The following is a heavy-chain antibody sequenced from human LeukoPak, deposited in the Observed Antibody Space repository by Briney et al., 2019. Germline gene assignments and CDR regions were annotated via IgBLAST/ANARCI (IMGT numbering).Heavy chain of an antibody. CDR2: ISSNSGNL. CDR3: VKDISDTAMVALKN. D-gene: IGHD5-18*01. Sequence: GRSLRLSCATSGFDFEDYAMHWVRQAPGKGLGWVSGISSNSGNLGYADSVKGRFSISRDNARNSLFLQMNSLRVEDTALYHCVKDISDTAMVALKNWGQGTLVAVSS. CDR1: GFDFEDYA. J-gene: IGHJ4*02. V-gene: IGHV3-9*01.